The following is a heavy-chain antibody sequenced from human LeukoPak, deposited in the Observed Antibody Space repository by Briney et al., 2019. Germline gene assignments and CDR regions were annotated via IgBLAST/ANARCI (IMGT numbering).Heavy chain of an antibody. D-gene: IGHD1-14*01. Sequence: SETLSLTCTVSGDSISSYYWSWIRQPPGKGLEWIGYIYYSGSTNYNPSLKSRVTISVDTSKNQFSLKLSSVTAADTAVYYCASRMSFNAFDIWGQGTMVTVSS. CDR3: ASRMSFNAFDI. CDR1: GDSISSYY. CDR2: IYYSGST. J-gene: IGHJ3*02. V-gene: IGHV4-59*01.